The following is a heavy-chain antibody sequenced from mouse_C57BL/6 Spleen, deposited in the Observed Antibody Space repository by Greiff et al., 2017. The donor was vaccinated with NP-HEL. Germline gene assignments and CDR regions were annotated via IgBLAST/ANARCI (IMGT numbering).Heavy chain of an antibody. D-gene: IGHD2-14*01. CDR3: ARHEIGAYDLAWFAY. V-gene: IGHV1-62-2*01. Sequence: QVQLQHSGAELVKPGASVKLSCKASGYTFTEYTIHWVKQRPGQGLEWIGWFYPGSGSIKYNEKFKDKATLTADKSSSTVYMELSRLTSEDAAVYCCARHEIGAYDLAWFAYWGQGTLVTVSA. CDR2: FYPGSGSI. CDR1: GYTFTEYT. J-gene: IGHJ3*01.